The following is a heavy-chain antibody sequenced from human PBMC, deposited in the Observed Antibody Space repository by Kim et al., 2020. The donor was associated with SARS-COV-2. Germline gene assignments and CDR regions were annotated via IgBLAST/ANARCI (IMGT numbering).Heavy chain of an antibody. CDR2: ISAYNGNR. J-gene: IGHJ3*02. CDR3: ASAHSGSYYDAFDI. Sequence: ASVKVSCKASGYTFTSYGISWVRQAPGQGLEWMGWISAYNGNRNYAQKLQGRVTMTTDTSTSTAYMELRSLRSDDTAVYYCASAHSGSYYDAFDIWGQGTMVTVSS. V-gene: IGHV1-18*01. CDR1: GYTFTSYG. D-gene: IGHD1-26*01.